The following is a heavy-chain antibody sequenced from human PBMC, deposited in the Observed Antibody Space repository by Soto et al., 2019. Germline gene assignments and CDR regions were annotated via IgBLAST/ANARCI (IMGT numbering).Heavy chain of an antibody. J-gene: IGHJ4*02. CDR2: INWNGGST. Sequence: EVQLVETGGGVVRPGGSLRLSCAASGFTFDDYGMSWVRQAPGKGLEWVSGINWNGGSTGYADSVKGRFTISRDNAKNSLYLQMNSLRAEDTALYYCARDHDFWSGYEGDFDYWGQGTLVTVSS. CDR3: ARDHDFWSGYEGDFDY. D-gene: IGHD3-3*01. CDR1: GFTFDDYG. V-gene: IGHV3-20*04.